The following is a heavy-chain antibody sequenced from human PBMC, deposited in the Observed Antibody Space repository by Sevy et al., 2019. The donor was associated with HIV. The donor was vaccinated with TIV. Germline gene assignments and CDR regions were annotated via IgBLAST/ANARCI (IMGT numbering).Heavy chain of an antibody. CDR2: ISKSGSIT. CDR3: AREENRELGTIPLDS. V-gene: IGHV3-48*02. D-gene: IGHD7-27*01. CDR1: GFTFSHHN. Sequence: GGSLRLSCAASGFTFSHHNMNWVRQAPGKGLEWISYISKSGSITYFADSVRGRFTISRDNAKISLFLEMHSLTDEDTAVYYCAREENRELGTIPLDSWGRGIQVTVSS. J-gene: IGHJ4*02.